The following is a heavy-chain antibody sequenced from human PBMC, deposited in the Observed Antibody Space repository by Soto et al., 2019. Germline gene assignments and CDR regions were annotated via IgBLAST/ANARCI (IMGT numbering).Heavy chain of an antibody. CDR2: IKSKTDGGTT. Sequence: EVQLVESGGGLVKPGGSLRLSCAASGFTFSNAWMNWVRQAPGKGLEWVGRIKSKTDGGTTDYAAPVKGRFTISRDDSKNTLYLQMNSLKTEDTAVYYCTTDRTYYDYVWGSYRYNQPSPYYFDYWGQGTLVTVSS. J-gene: IGHJ4*02. D-gene: IGHD3-16*02. V-gene: IGHV3-15*07. CDR3: TTDRTYYDYVWGSYRYNQPSPYYFDY. CDR1: GFTFSNAW.